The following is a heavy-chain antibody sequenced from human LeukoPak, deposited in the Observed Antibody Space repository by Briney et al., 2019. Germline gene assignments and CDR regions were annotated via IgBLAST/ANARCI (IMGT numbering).Heavy chain of an antibody. V-gene: IGHV1-69*04. D-gene: IGHD5-12*01. CDR2: IIPILGIA. CDR1: GGTFSSYT. J-gene: IGHJ4*02. CDR3: ARDTPNSGYDYFDY. Sequence: SAKVSCKASGGTFSSYTISWVRQAPGQGLEWMGRIIPILGIANYAQKFQGRVTITADKSTSTAYMELSSLRSEDTAVYYCARDTPNSGYDYFDYWGQGTLVTVSS.